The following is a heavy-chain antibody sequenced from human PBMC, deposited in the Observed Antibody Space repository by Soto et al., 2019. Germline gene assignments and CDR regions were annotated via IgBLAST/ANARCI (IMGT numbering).Heavy chain of an antibody. Sequence: QVQLQESGPGLVKPSQTLSLTCTVSGGSISSGGYYWSWIRQHPGKGLGWIGYIYYSGSTYYNPSLKSRVTISVDTSKNQFSLKLSSVTAADTAVYYCARGFDCSSTSCSKRAGYFDYWGQGTLVTVSS. CDR3: ARGFDCSSTSCSKRAGYFDY. J-gene: IGHJ4*02. CDR2: IYYSGST. V-gene: IGHV4-31*03. CDR1: GGSISSGGYY. D-gene: IGHD2-2*01.